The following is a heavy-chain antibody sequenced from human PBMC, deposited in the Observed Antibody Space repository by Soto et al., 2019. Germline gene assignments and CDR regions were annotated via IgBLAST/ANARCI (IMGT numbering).Heavy chain of an antibody. CDR3: ARDRLMATAGTARHYFGLDV. Sequence: TLSLTCTVSGGSIRSGGYYWSWVRQNPRRGLEWIGNIYYSGNTYYNPSLKSRLTISVDTSKNQFSLNLSSVTAADTAVYYCARDRLMATAGTARHYFGLDVWGQGTTVTVSS. CDR1: GGSIRSGGYY. J-gene: IGHJ6*02. CDR2: IYYSGNT. V-gene: IGHV4-31*03. D-gene: IGHD5-18*01.